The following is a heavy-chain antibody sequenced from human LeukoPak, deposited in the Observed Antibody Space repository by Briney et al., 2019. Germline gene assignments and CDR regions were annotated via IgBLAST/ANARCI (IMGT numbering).Heavy chain of an antibody. CDR3: AKAPTCYYGSGSPNWFDP. CDR1: GFTFSSYA. D-gene: IGHD3-10*01. Sequence: PGGSLRLSCAASGFTFSSYAMSWVRQAPGKGLEWVSAISGSGGSTYYADSVKGRFTISRDNSKNTLYLQMNSLRAEDTAVYYCAKAPTCYYGSGSPNWFDPWGQGTLVTVSS. J-gene: IGHJ5*02. CDR2: ISGSGGST. V-gene: IGHV3-23*01.